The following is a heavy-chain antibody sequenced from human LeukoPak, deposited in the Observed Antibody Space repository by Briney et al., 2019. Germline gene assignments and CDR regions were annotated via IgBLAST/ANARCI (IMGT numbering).Heavy chain of an antibody. D-gene: IGHD3-10*01. J-gene: IGHJ3*02. CDR3: PGEAQNLWPDDAFDI. Sequence: SETLSLTCTVSGCSIYTYYWSWIRQPPGKGLEWIGYVSGRTNYNPSLKNRVTISVDTSKNQFSLRLSSVTAADTAVYYCPGEAQNLWPDDAFDICGQGTMVTVSS. CDR2: VSGRT. CDR1: GCSIYTYY. V-gene: IGHV4-4*08.